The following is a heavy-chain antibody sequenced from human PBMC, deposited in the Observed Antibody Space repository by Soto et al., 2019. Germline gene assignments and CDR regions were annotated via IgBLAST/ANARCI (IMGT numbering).Heavy chain of an antibody. Sequence: PSETLSLTCPVSGFSISSYYWSWIRQPPGKGLEWIGYIYYSGSTNYNPSLKSRVTISVDTSKNQFSLKLSSVTAADTAVYYCARVRITFGGVIVAPGAFDIWGQGTMVTVSS. J-gene: IGHJ3*02. V-gene: IGHV4-59*01. CDR1: GFSISSYY. D-gene: IGHD3-16*02. CDR3: ARVRITFGGVIVAPGAFDI. CDR2: IYYSGST.